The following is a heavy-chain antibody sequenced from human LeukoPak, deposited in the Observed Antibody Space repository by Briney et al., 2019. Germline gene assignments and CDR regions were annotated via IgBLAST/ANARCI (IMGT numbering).Heavy chain of an antibody. CDR2: ITGSAGNT. CDR1: GFTFSSYA. J-gene: IGHJ4*02. V-gene: IGHV3-23*01. CDR3: AKDLDFWSGYYRVFDY. Sequence: GGSLTLSCTASGFTFSSYAMSWVRHSPGKGLEWVSPITGSAGNTHYVDSRKSQFTISTDNSKNTLNLQMNSLRAEETAVYYCAKDLDFWSGYYRVFDYWGQGTLVTVSS. D-gene: IGHD3-3*01.